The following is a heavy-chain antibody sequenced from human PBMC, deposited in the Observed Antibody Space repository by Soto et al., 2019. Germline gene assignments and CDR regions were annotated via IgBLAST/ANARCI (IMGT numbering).Heavy chain of an antibody. Sequence: SVKVSCKASGGTFSSYAISWVRQAPGQGLEWMGGIIPIFGTANYAQKFQGRVTITADESTSTAYMDLSSLRSEDTAVYYCARDRLLWFGELSRYYYGMDVWGQGTTVTVSS. CDR1: GGTFSSYA. CDR3: ARDRLLWFGELSRYYYGMDV. CDR2: IIPIFGTA. J-gene: IGHJ6*02. D-gene: IGHD3-10*01. V-gene: IGHV1-69*13.